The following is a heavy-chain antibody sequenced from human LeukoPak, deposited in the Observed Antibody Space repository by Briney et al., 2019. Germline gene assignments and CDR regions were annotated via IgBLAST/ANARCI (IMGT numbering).Heavy chain of an antibody. CDR1: GYTFTSFY. CDR3: ARVPSDWAPFDS. CDR2: INCGGGSP. J-gene: IGHJ4*02. D-gene: IGHD3/OR15-3a*01. V-gene: IGHV1-46*01. Sequence: ASVKVSCKASGYTFTSFYLHWVRQTPGQGLEWMGIINCGGGSPTYSQNFQGRVTVTKDTSTSTVYMELSSLTLDDTAVYYCARVPSDWAPFDSWGQGTPVTVSS.